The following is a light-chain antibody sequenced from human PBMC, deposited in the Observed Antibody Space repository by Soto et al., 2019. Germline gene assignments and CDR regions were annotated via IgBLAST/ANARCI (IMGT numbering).Light chain of an antibody. CDR2: KAS. CDR3: QQYNSYPWT. Sequence: DIQMTQSPSTLSASAGDRVTITCRASQSISSWLAWYQQKPGKAPKLLIYKASSLESGVPSRFSGSGSGTEFTLTISSLQPDDFATYYGQQYNSYPWTFGQGTKVEIK. CDR1: QSISSW. J-gene: IGKJ1*01. V-gene: IGKV1-5*03.